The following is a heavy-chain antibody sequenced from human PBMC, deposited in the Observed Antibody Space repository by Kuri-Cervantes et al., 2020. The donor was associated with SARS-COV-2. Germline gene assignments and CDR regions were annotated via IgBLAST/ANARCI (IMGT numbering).Heavy chain of an antibody. V-gene: IGHV1-69*06. CDR2: IIPIFGSI. CDR1: GGTFSSYA. J-gene: IGHJ4*02. CDR3: ARDGSGPYYYDSSGDFGGD. Sequence: SVKVSCKASGGTFSSYAITWVRQAPGQGLEWMGEIIPIFGSINYAQKFQGRVTITADKLTSTTYMELSGLRAEDTAVYYCARDGSGPYYYDSSGDFGGDWGRGILVTVSS. D-gene: IGHD3-22*01.